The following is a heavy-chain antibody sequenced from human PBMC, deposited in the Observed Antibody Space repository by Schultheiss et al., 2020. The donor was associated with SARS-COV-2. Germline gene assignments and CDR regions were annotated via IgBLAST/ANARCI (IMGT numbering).Heavy chain of an antibody. V-gene: IGHV4-59*12. J-gene: IGHJ5*02. D-gene: IGHD6-19*01. CDR2: IYYSGST. CDR3: ARGDEQWLGNWFDP. Sequence: SETLSLTCTVSGGSISSYYWSWIRQPPGKGLEWIGYIYYSGSTYYNPSLKSRVTISVDTSKNQFSLKLSSVTAADTAVYYCARGDEQWLGNWFDPWGQGTLVTVSS. CDR1: GGSISSYY.